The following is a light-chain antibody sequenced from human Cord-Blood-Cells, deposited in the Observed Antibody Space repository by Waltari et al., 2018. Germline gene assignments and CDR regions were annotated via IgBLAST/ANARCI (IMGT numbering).Light chain of an antibody. CDR3: CSYAGSSTWV. CDR2: EGS. J-gene: IGLJ3*02. V-gene: IGLV2-23*01. CDR1: STDVGSYNL. Sequence: QSALTQPASVSGSPGQSITISCTGTSTDVGSYNLVSWYQQHPGKAPKLMIYEGSKRTLVVSNRFFGSKSGNTASLTISGLQAEDEADYYCCSYAGSSTWVFGGGTKLTVL.